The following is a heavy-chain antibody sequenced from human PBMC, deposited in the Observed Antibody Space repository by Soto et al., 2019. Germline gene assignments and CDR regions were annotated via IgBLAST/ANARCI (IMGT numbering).Heavy chain of an antibody. J-gene: IGHJ4*02. D-gene: IGHD7-27*01. CDR3: TRANWYSEY. V-gene: IGHV4-59*11. CDR1: GGSISNHY. CDR2: IYYNGNT. Sequence: QVQLQESGPGLVKPSETLSLTCTVSGGSISNHYWSWIRQPPGKGLEWIWNIYYNGNTNYNPSLKSRVTMSVDTSKNQISLKLSSVTAADTAVYYCTRANWYSEYWGQGTLVTVSS.